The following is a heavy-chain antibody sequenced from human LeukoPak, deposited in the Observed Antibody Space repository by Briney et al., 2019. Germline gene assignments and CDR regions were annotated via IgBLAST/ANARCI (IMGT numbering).Heavy chain of an antibody. CDR2: ISGSGGST. CDR3: AKGGAPLLWFGELSRIDY. V-gene: IGHV3-23*01. J-gene: IGHJ4*02. CDR1: GFTFSSYA. Sequence: PGESLRLSCAASGFTFSSYAMSWVRQAPGKGLEWVSAISGSGGSTYYADSVKGRFTISRDSSKNTLYLQMNSLRAEDTAVYYCAKGGAPLLWFGELSRIDYWGQGTLVTVSS. D-gene: IGHD3-10*01.